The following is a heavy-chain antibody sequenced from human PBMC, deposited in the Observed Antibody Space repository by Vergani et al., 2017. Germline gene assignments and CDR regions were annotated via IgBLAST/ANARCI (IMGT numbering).Heavy chain of an antibody. V-gene: IGHV1-69*04. J-gene: IGHJ6*02. CDR1: GGTFSSYA. CDR2: IIPILGIA. Sequence: QVQLVQSGAEVKKPGSSVKVSCKASGGTFSSYAISWVRQAPGQGLEWMGRIIPILGIANYAQKFQGRVTITADKSTSPAYMELSSLRSEDTAVYYCARDPSMDIVATIEGYYYYGMDVWGRGTTVTVSS. D-gene: IGHD5-12*01. CDR3: ARDPSMDIVATIEGYYYYGMDV.